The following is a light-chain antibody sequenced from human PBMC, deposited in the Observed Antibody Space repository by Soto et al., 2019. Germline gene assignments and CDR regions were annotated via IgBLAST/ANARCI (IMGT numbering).Light chain of an antibody. V-gene: IGKV1-39*01. J-gene: IGKJ1*01. CDR1: QSISSY. CDR3: QQSYSTLRT. Sequence: DIQMTQSPSSLSASVGDRVTITCRASQSISSYLNWYRQKPGKAPKLLIYAASSLQSGVPSRFSGSGSGTDFTLTISSLQPEDFATYYCQQSYSTLRTFGQGTKVEIK. CDR2: AAS.